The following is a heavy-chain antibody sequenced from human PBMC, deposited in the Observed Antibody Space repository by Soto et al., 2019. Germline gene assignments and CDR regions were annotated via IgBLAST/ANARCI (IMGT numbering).Heavy chain of an antibody. CDR2: INHSGST. D-gene: IGHD2-8*01. CDR3: ARGDCTNGVCPMDV. CDR1: GGSFSGYY. J-gene: IGHJ6*03. V-gene: IGHV4-34*01. Sequence: ETLSLTCAVYGGSFSGYYWSWIRQPPGKGLEWIGEINHSGSTHYNPSLKSRVTISVDTSKNQFSLKLSSVTAADTAVYYCARGDCTNGVCPMDVWGKGTTVTVSS.